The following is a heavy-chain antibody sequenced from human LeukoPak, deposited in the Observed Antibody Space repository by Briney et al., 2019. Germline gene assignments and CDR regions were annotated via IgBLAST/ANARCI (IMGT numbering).Heavy chain of an antibody. Sequence: GRSLRLSCVVSGFSFGTYSMHWARQVPGKGLEWVAVIWYDGSNEDYADSVKGRFTISRDNSKNTLYLQMNSLRAEDTAVYYCASLSIVDTENDYWGQGTLVTVSS. CDR1: GFSFGTYS. V-gene: IGHV3-33*01. J-gene: IGHJ4*02. D-gene: IGHD5-18*01. CDR3: ASLSIVDTENDY. CDR2: IWYDGSNE.